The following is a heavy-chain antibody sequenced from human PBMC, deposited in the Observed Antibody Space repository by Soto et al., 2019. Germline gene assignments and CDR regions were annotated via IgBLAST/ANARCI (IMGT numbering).Heavy chain of an antibody. V-gene: IGHV1-8*01. CDR2: MNPNSGNT. CDR1: GYTFTSYD. CDR3: ASGYSYGSPTNFDY. Sequence: ASVKVSCKASGYTFTSYDINWVRQATGQGLEWMGWMNPNSGNTGYAQKFQGRVTMTRDTSTSTVYMELSSLRSEDTAVYYCASGYSYGSPTNFDYWGQGTLVTVSS. J-gene: IGHJ4*02. D-gene: IGHD5-18*01.